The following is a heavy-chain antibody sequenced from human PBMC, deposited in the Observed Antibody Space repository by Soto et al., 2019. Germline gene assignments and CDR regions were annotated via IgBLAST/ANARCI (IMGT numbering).Heavy chain of an antibody. CDR3: ARAEEKDIVVVPAVLTFSF. V-gene: IGHV3-33*01. CDR1: GFTFSSYG. J-gene: IGHJ4*02. D-gene: IGHD2-2*01. CDR2: IWYDGSNK. Sequence: GGSLRLSCAASGFTFSSYGMHWVRQAPGKGLEWVAVIWYDGSNKYYADSVKGRFTISRDNSKNTLYLQMNSLRAEDTAVYYCARAEEKDIVVVPAVLTFSFWGQGTLVTVSS.